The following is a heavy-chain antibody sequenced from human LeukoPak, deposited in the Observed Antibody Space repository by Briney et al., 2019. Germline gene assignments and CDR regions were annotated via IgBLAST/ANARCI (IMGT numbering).Heavy chain of an antibody. CDR2: IYYSGST. D-gene: IGHD6-13*01. CDR1: GGSISSSSYY. CDR3: ARGLKIAAAGIGAFDI. J-gene: IGHJ3*02. V-gene: IGHV4-39*07. Sequence: SETLSLTCTVSGGSISSSSYYWGWIRQPPGKGLEWIGYIYYSGSTYYNPSLKSRVTISVDTSKNQFSLKLSSVTAADTAVYYCARGLKIAAAGIGAFDIWGQGTMVTVSS.